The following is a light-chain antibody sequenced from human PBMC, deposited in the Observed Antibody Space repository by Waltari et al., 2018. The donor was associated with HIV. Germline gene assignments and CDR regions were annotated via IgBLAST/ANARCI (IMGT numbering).Light chain of an antibody. CDR3: GTWDSSLSAVV. V-gene: IGLV1-51*01. CDR2: DTN. CDR1: SSNIGNNY. J-gene: IGLJ2*01. Sequence: QSVLTQPPSVSAAPGQKVTISCSGSSSNIGNNYVSWYQQIPGTAPRLVIYDTNDRPAGIPDQFSGSKSGTSATLGITGPQTGDEADYYCGTWDSSLSAVVFGGGTKLTVL.